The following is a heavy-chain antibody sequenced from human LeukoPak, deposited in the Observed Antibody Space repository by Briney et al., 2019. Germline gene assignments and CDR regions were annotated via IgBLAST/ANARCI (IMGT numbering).Heavy chain of an antibody. V-gene: IGHV3-74*01. J-gene: IGHJ4*02. CDR3: ARDLAGADDY. CDR1: SFTFSKYW. CDR2: IDTNGRTT. Sequence: GGSLRLSCAASSFTFSKYWFHWVRQAPGKGLDWVSRIDTNGRTTDYADSVKGRFTITRDNAKNTLFLEMNSLRAEDTAVYYCARDLAGADDYWGQGTLVTVSS. D-gene: IGHD6-13*01.